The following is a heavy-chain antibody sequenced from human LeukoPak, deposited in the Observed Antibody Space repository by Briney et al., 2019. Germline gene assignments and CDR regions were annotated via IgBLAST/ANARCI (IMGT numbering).Heavy chain of an antibody. J-gene: IGHJ4*02. CDR1: GYTFTDYY. Sequence: ASVKVSCKASGYTFTDYYIHWVRQAPGQGLEWMGWITPNSGGTNYAQSFQGRVTMTRDTSMSTAYMELSSLKFDDTAVYYCARDLFWTGYYYFDYWGQGTLVTVSS. CDR2: ITPNSGGT. V-gene: IGHV1-2*02. CDR3: ARDLFWTGYYYFDY. D-gene: IGHD3/OR15-3a*01.